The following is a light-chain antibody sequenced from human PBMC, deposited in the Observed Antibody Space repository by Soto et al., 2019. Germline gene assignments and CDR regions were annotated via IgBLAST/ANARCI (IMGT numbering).Light chain of an antibody. CDR3: QQYSSWVT. V-gene: IGKV3-15*01. J-gene: IGKJ4*01. CDR2: GAS. Sequence: EIVMTQSPVTLSLSPGDTATLSCRASQTITSNLAWYQQKPGQPPRLLIYGASTRATGIPARFSGSGSGTEFTLTITNLQSEDCAVYYCQQYSSWVTFGGGTQLEI. CDR1: QTITSN.